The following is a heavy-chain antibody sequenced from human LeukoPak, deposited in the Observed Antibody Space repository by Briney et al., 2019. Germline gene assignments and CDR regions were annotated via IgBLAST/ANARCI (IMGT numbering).Heavy chain of an antibody. J-gene: IGHJ5*02. CDR3: ATSDTVSTYNWFDP. CDR2: IRYSGST. CDR1: GGSISSNTYF. Sequence: PSEILSLTCNVSGGSISSNTYFWGWIRRPPGKGLEWIGSIRYSGSTYYNPSLKSRVTISVDTSKNQFSLNLSSLTAADTAVYYCATSDTVSTYNWFDPWGQGTLVTVS. V-gene: IGHV4-39*01. D-gene: IGHD5/OR15-5a*01.